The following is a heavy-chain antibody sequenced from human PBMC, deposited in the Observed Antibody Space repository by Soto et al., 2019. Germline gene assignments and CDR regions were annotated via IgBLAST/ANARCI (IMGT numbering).Heavy chain of an antibody. CDR3: ASEYTRGTVTTSFDY. CDR2: INPSGGST. V-gene: IGHV1-46*01. CDR1: GYTFTSYY. Sequence: ASVKVSCKASGYTFTSYYMHWVRQAPGQGLEWMGIINPSGGSTSYAQKFQGRVTMTRDTSTSTVYMELSSPRSEDTAVYYCASEYTRGTVTTSFDYWGQGTLVTVSS. J-gene: IGHJ4*02. D-gene: IGHD4-17*01.